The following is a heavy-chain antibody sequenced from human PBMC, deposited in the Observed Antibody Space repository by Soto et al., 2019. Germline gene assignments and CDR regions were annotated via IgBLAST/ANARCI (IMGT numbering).Heavy chain of an antibody. CDR3: ARHSYSTPFDD. CDR2: IYYTGST. D-gene: IGHD6-13*01. Sequence: QLQLQESGPGLVKPSETLSLTCTVSGGSISRSSYNWGWIRQPPGKGLEWIGSIYYTGSTYYNPSLKSRVTISVDTSKNQFSLKLSSVNAADTAVYYCARHSYSTPFDDWGQGTLVTVSS. V-gene: IGHV4-39*01. J-gene: IGHJ4*02. CDR1: GGSISRSSYN.